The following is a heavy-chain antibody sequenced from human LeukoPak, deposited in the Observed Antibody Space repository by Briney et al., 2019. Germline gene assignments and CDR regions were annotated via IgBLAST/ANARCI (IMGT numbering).Heavy chain of an antibody. CDR2: INSDGSST. CDR3: AKDGRVAAAAYYFDY. D-gene: IGHD6-13*01. V-gene: IGHV3-74*01. Sequence: GGSLRLSCAASGFTLSSYWMHWVRRAPGKGLVWVSRINSDGSSTSYADPVKGRFTISRDSAKNTLYLQMNSLRAEDTAVYYCAKDGRVAAAAYYFDYWGQGTLATVSS. J-gene: IGHJ4*02. CDR1: GFTLSSYW.